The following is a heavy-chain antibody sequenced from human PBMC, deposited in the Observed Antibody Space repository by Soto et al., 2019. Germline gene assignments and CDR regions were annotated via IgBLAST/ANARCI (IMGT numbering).Heavy chain of an antibody. J-gene: IGHJ5*02. D-gene: IGHD2-15*01. V-gene: IGHV1-3*01. CDR1: GYTFTSYA. CDR3: AKGGSGVVVVAATLDWFDP. Sequence: QVQLVQSGAEVKKPGASVKVSCKASGYTFTSYAVHWVRQAPGQRLEWMGWINAGNGNTKYSQKFQGRVTITRDTSASTAYMELSSLRSEDTAVYYCAKGGSGVVVVAATLDWFDPWGQGTLVTVSS. CDR2: INAGNGNT.